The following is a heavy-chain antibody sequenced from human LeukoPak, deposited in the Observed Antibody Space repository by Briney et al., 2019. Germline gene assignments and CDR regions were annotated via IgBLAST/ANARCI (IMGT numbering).Heavy chain of an antibody. CDR1: GFPFSRCG. CDR3: AKRGPIYSATPGNYFDH. J-gene: IGHJ4*02. Sequence: GALGLSCAASGFPFSRCGMTWVRQAPGKGLEWVSSIRGSDDGTYYADSVKGRFTISRDNSKNTVYLQMNSLSAEDTAIYYCAKRGPIYSATPGNYFDHWGQGTLVTVSS. CDR2: IRGSDDGT. V-gene: IGHV3-23*01. D-gene: IGHD3-10*01.